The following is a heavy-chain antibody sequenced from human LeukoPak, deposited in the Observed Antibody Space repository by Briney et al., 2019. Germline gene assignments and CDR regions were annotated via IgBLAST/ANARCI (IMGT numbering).Heavy chain of an antibody. CDR3: ARTPPGGLIDY. CDR2: MSPKSANT. CDR1: GYTFTSYD. V-gene: IGHV1-8*03. J-gene: IGHJ4*02. D-gene: IGHD3-10*01. Sequence: GASVKVSCKASGYTFTSYDINWVRQASAQGLEWMGWMSPKSANTGYAQKFQGRVTITRDTSISTAYMELSSLTSEDTAVYYCARTPPGGLIDYWGQGTLVTVSS.